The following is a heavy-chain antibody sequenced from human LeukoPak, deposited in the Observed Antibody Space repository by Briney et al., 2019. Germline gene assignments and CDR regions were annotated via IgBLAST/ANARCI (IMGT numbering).Heavy chain of an antibody. Sequence: SETLSLACTVSGGSISSYYWSWIRQPAGKGLEWIGRIYTSGSTNYNPSLKSRVTMSVDTSKNQFSLKLSSVTAADTAVYYCARDRDYYDPTDAFDIWGQGTMVTVSS. CDR2: IYTSGST. CDR3: ARDRDYYDPTDAFDI. J-gene: IGHJ3*02. V-gene: IGHV4-4*07. D-gene: IGHD3-22*01. CDR1: GGSISSYY.